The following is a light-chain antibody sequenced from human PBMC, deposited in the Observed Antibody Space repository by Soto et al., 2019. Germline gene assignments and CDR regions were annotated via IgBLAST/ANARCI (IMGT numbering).Light chain of an antibody. Sequence: DIVLTQSPGTLSLSPGERATLSCRASQSVTSTYFAWYQQKPGQAPRLLIYGASSRATGIPARFSGSGSGTEFTLTISSLEPEDFAVYYCHQRSDWPRTFGQGTKVDIK. CDR2: GAS. V-gene: IGKV3D-20*02. J-gene: IGKJ1*01. CDR1: QSVTSTY. CDR3: HQRSDWPRT.